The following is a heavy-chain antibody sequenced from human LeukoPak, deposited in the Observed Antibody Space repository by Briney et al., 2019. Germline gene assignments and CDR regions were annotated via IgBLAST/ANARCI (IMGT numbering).Heavy chain of an antibody. CDR1: GFTFSSYA. Sequence: GGSLRLSCAASGFTFSSYAMSWVRQAPGKGLEWASAISGSGGSTYYADSVKGRFTISRDNSKNTLYLQMNSLRAEDTAVYYCAKGAYCGGDCSIYFDYWGQGTLVTVSS. J-gene: IGHJ4*02. CDR2: ISGSGGST. CDR3: AKGAYCGGDCSIYFDY. V-gene: IGHV3-23*01. D-gene: IGHD2-21*01.